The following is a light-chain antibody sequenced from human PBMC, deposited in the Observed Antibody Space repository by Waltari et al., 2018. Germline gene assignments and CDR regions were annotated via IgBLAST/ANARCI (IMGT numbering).Light chain of an antibody. CDR3: QQYNNWPWT. CDR2: EAS. V-gene: IGKV3-15*01. J-gene: IGKJ1*01. Sequence: EIVMTQSPATLSVSAGERATLSCRASQSVTSNLAWYQQKLGQAPRLLICEASTRATGVPARFSGSGSGTEFTLTISSLQSEDFALYYCQQYNNWPWTFGQGTKVEIK. CDR1: QSVTSN.